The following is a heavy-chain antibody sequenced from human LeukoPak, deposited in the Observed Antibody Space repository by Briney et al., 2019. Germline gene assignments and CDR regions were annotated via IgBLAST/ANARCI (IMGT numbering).Heavy chain of an antibody. D-gene: IGHD5-24*01. V-gene: IGHV3-30*18. Sequence: GRSLRLSCAASGFTFSSYGMHWVRQAPGKGLEWVAVIWYGGSNKYYADSVKGRFTISRDNSKNTLYLQMNSLRAEDTAVYYCAKDLGELVEIEGAFDIWGQGTMVTVSS. CDR2: IWYGGSNK. CDR1: GFTFSSYG. CDR3: AKDLGELVEIEGAFDI. J-gene: IGHJ3*02.